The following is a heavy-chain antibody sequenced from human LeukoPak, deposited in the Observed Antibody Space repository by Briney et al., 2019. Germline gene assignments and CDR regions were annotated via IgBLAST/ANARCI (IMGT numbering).Heavy chain of an antibody. CDR3: ARGAYYYGSGRFGEEPYYMDV. D-gene: IGHD3-10*01. Sequence: SETLSLTCAVYGGSFSGHYWSWIRQPPGKGLEWIGEINHSGSTNYNPSLKSRVTISVDTSKNQFSLKLSSVTAADTAVYYCARGAYYYGSGRFGEEPYYMDVWGKGTTVTVSS. CDR2: INHSGST. CDR1: GGSFSGHY. V-gene: IGHV4-34*01. J-gene: IGHJ6*03.